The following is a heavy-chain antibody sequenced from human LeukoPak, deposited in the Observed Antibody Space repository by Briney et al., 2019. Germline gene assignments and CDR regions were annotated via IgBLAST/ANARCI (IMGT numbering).Heavy chain of an antibody. Sequence: GGSLRLSCAASGFTFSSYAMSWVRQAPGKGLEWVSAISGSGGSTYYADSVKGRFTISRDNSKNTLYLQMNSLRAEDTAVYYCAKDLYYYGSGSKSHLVDYWGQGTLVTVSS. CDR1: GFTFSSYA. J-gene: IGHJ4*02. CDR3: AKDLYYYGSGSKSHLVDY. CDR2: ISGSGGST. D-gene: IGHD3-10*01. V-gene: IGHV3-23*01.